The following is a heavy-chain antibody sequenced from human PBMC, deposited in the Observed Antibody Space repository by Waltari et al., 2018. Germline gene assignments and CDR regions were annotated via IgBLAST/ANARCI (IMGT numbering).Heavy chain of an antibody. V-gene: IGHV4-59*11. CDR3: ARDRDDSSGTDALDI. Sequence: QVQLQESGPRLVKPSETLSLACTVSGGSISSHYWTRIRQPPGKGLEWMGYISFSGTTTYSPSLKSRVTISVDTSKNQVSLKLNSVTAADTAVYYCARDRDDSSGTDALDIWGQGTMVTVSS. D-gene: IGHD3-22*01. J-gene: IGHJ3*02. CDR1: GGSISSHY. CDR2: ISFSGTT.